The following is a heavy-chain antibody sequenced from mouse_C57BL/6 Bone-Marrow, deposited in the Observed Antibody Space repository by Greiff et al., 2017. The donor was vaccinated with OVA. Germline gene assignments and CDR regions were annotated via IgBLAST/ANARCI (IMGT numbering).Heavy chain of an antibody. Sequence: VQLQQSGAELVRPGASVKLSCTASGFNIKDDYMHWVKQRPEQGLEWIGWIDPENGDTEYASKFQGKATITADTSSNTAYLQLSSLTSEDTAVYYCTTGDYTMVTTETAYYFDYWGQGTTLTVSS. V-gene: IGHV14-4*01. J-gene: IGHJ2*01. CDR1: GFNIKDDY. CDR2: IDPENGDT. D-gene: IGHD2-2*01. CDR3: TTGDYTMVTTETAYYFDY.